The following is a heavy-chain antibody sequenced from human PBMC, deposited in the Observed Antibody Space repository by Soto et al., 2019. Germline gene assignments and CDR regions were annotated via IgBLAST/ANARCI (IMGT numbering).Heavy chain of an antibody. CDR3: AARSYYYYGLDV. J-gene: IGHJ6*02. CDR1: GGSITTPGYS. CDR2: VYHDGNA. V-gene: IGHV4-30-2*01. D-gene: IGHD3-10*01. Sequence: QLQLQESGSGLVITSQTLSLTCTVSGGSITTPGYSWSWIRQPPVKSPEWIGYVYHDGNAYPKQSLKSRVTICLDGAKNQFSLKMISGTSADKGQYYCAARSYYYYGLDVWGQGTTVTVSS.